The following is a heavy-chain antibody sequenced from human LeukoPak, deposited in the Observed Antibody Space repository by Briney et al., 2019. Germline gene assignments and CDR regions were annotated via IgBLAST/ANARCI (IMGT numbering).Heavy chain of an antibody. J-gene: IGHJ4*02. V-gene: IGHV3-23*01. CDR2: ISGSGGST. D-gene: IGHD3-10*01. Sequence: GGSLRLSCAASGFTFSSYGMSWVHQAPGKGLEWVSAISGSGGSTYYADSVKGRFTISRDNFKNTLYVQMNSLRAEDTAVYYCAKRLWSPDYWGQGTLVTVSS. CDR3: AKRLWSPDY. CDR1: GFTFSSYG.